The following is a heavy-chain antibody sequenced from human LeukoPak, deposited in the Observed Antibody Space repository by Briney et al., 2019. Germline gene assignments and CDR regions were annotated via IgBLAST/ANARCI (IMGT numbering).Heavy chain of an antibody. V-gene: IGHV1-2*02. D-gene: IGHD1-26*01. CDR2: INPNSGGT. J-gene: IGHJ4*02. CDR3: ARWVGSYLRWYFDY. CDR1: GYSFINYG. Sequence: GASVKVSCKTSGYSFINYGITWVRQAPGQGLEWMGWINPNSGGTNYAQKFQGRVTMTRDTSISTAYMELSRLRSDDTAVYYCARWVGSYLRWYFDYWGQGTLVTVSS.